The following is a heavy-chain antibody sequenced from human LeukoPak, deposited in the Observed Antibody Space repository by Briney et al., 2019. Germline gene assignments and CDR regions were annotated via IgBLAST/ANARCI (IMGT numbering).Heavy chain of an antibody. Sequence: SETLSLTCTGSGGSISSYYWGWIRQPAGKGLEGIGRIYTSGSTNYNPSLKSRVTMSVDTSKNQFSLKLSSVTAADTAVYYCARDRDGGATYYYYYYMDVWGKGTTVTVSS. D-gene: IGHD1-26*01. CDR2: IYTSGST. J-gene: IGHJ6*03. V-gene: IGHV4-4*07. CDR3: ARDRDGGATYYYYYYMDV. CDR1: GGSISSYY.